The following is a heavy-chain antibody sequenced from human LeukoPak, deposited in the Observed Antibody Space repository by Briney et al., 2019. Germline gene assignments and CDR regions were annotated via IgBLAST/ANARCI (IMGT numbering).Heavy chain of an antibody. D-gene: IGHD3-16*01. CDR2: ISSSSSYI. J-gene: IGHJ4*02. Sequence: GGSLRLSCAASGFTFSSYSMNWVPQAPGKGLEWVSSISSSSSYIYYADSVKGRFTISRDNAKRSLDLQIHSLRAKDTAVCYFTRGGEDYWVQGTVVTVSS. V-gene: IGHV3-21*01. CDR3: TRGGEDY. CDR1: GFTFSSYS.